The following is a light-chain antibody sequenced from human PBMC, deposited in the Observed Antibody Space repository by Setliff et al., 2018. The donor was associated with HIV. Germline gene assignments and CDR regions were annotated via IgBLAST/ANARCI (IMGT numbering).Light chain of an antibody. Sequence: QSALAQPRSVSGSPGQSVTISCIGTSSDVGGYKHVSWYQQHPGKAPKLIIYDVNKRPSGVPDRFSGSMSGNTASLTISGLQADDEADYYCCSHAGSYVFETGTKVTV. CDR2: DVN. CDR3: CSHAGSYV. CDR1: SSDVGGYKH. J-gene: IGLJ1*01. V-gene: IGLV2-11*01.